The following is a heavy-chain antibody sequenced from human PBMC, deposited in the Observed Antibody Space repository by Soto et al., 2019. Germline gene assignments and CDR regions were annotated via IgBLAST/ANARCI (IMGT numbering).Heavy chain of an antibody. Sequence: QVQLVQSGAEVKKPGSSVKVSCKASGGTFSSHAISWVRQAPGQGLEWMGGITPIFATANYAQKFHGRVTITADEPTSTAYMALSSLRSEDTAVYYCAQTLGLAVAGPGRFDLWGRGTLVTVSS. CDR2: ITPIFATA. V-gene: IGHV1-69*12. J-gene: IGHJ2*01. CDR3: AQTLGLAVAGPGRFDL. CDR1: GGTFSSHA. D-gene: IGHD6-19*01.